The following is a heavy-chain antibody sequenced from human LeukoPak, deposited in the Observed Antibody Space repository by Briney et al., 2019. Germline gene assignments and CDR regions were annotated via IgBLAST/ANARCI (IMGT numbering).Heavy chain of an antibody. CDR2: VYTRGST. Sequence: KPSETLSLTSSGPGASISSRYWSWIRQPAREGLEGIGRVYTRGSTQYNPSLKSRVIMSIDTSRNQFSLRLNSVTAADTAVYYCARAKGRDVVATRERYFDLWGRGILVTVS. D-gene: IGHD2-21*02. V-gene: IGHV4-4*07. J-gene: IGHJ2*01. CDR3: ARAKGRDVVATRERYFDL. CDR1: GASISSRY.